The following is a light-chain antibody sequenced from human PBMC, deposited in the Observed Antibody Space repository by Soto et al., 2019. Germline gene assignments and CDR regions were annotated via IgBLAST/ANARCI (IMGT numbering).Light chain of an antibody. V-gene: IGLV2-8*01. CDR1: SSDIGAYNY. J-gene: IGLJ1*01. CDR2: EVS. CDR3: SSYADNNIFV. Sequence: QSALTQPPSASGSPGQSVTISCTGTSSDIGAYNYVSWYQQYPGKAPKLIIYEVSQRPSGVPDRFSGSKSGNTASLPVSGLQPDDEADYYCSSYADNNIFVFGTGTKLTVL.